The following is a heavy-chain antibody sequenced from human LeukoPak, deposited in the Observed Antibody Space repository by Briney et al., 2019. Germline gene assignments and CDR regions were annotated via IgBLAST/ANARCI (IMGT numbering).Heavy chain of an antibody. V-gene: IGHV4-59*01. CDR2: IYYSGST. CDR3: ARDAPGSGDYMDV. CDR1: DGSISGYY. Sequence: TSETLSLTCTVSDGSISGYYWSWIRQPPGTGLEWIGYIYYSGSTKYNPSLKSRVTISVDTSKNQFSLKLSSVTAADTAVYYCARDAPGSGDYMDVWGKGTTVTVSS. J-gene: IGHJ6*03. D-gene: IGHD3-10*01.